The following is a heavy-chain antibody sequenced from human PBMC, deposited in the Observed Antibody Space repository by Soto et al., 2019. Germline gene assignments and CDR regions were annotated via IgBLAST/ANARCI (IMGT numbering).Heavy chain of an antibody. J-gene: IGHJ4*02. Sequence: EVQLVESGGGLIQPGGSLRLSCAASGFTVSSNYMSWVRQAPGKGLEWVSVIYSGGSTYYADSVKGRFTISRDNSKNTLYLQMNSLRAEDTAVYYCARVDGSSWYGYFDYWGQGTLVTVSS. V-gene: IGHV3-53*01. D-gene: IGHD6-13*01. CDR3: ARVDGSSWYGYFDY. CDR2: IYSGGST. CDR1: GFTVSSNY.